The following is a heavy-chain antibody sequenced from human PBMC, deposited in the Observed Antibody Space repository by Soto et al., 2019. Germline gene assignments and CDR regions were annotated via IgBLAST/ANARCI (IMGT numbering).Heavy chain of an antibody. Sequence: QVQLQESGPGLVKPSQTLSLTCTVSGGSISSGGYYWSWIRQHPGKGLEWIGYIYYSGSTYYNPSLKGRVTISVDTSKNQFSLKRSSVTAADTAVYYCAREGDGYRSYGMDVWGQGTTVTVSS. CDR2: IYYSGST. CDR1: GGSISSGGYY. J-gene: IGHJ6*02. D-gene: IGHD5-12*01. V-gene: IGHV4-31*03. CDR3: AREGDGYRSYGMDV.